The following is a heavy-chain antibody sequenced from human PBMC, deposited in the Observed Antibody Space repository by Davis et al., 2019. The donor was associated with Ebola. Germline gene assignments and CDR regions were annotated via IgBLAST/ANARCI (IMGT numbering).Heavy chain of an antibody. CDR3: ARQGGGSGRFTSFDY. D-gene: IGHD1-26*01. Sequence: GESLKISCKGSGYSFTSYWISWVRQMPGKGLEWMGIIYPGDSDTRYSPSFQGQVTISADKSISTAYLQWSSLKASDTAMYYCARQGGGSGRFTSFDYWGQGTLVTVSS. CDR1: GYSFTSYW. CDR2: IYPGDSDT. J-gene: IGHJ4*02. V-gene: IGHV5-51*01.